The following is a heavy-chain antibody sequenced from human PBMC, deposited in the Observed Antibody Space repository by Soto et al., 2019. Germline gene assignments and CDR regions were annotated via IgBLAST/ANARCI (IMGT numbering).Heavy chain of an antibody. D-gene: IGHD3-3*01. J-gene: IGHJ4*02. Sequence: SETLSLTYTVSDGSIINTSYYWGWISQPPGKGLEWMGSIYYSGTTYNNPSLKGRVTMSIDTSKNQFSLKLSSVTAADTAVYYCASDRLTKYGEGHLYYFDYWGQGALVTVSS. CDR2: IYYSGTT. CDR3: ASDRLTKYGEGHLYYFDY. CDR1: DGSIINTSYY. V-gene: IGHV4-39*01.